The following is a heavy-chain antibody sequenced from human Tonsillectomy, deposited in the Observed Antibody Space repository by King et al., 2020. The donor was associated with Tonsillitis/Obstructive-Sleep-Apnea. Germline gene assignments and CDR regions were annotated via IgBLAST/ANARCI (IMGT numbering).Heavy chain of an antibody. D-gene: IGHD2-2*01. CDR1: GGSFSGYY. J-gene: IGHJ3*02. CDR2: INHSGST. V-gene: IGHV4-34*01. Sequence: VQLQQWGAGLLKPSETLSLTCAVYGGSFSGYYWSWIRQPPGKGLEWIGEINHSGSTNYNPSLKSRVTISVETSKNQFSLKLSSVTAADTAVYYCARGSGRDIVVVPAAGFDAFDIWGQGTMVTVSS. CDR3: ARGSGRDIVVVPAAGFDAFDI.